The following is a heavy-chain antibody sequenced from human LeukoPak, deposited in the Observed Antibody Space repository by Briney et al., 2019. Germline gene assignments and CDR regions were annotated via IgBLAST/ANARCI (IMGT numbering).Heavy chain of an antibody. Sequence: GGSLRLSCAASGFTFSSYAMNWVRQAPGKGLEWVSSISSSSSYIYYADSVKGRFTISRDNAKNSLYLQMNSLRAEDTAVYYCARDSVIVVVPAADYYYYYGMDVWGQGTTVTVSS. J-gene: IGHJ6*02. CDR3: ARDSVIVVVPAADYYYYYGMDV. V-gene: IGHV3-21*01. CDR1: GFTFSSYA. D-gene: IGHD2-2*01. CDR2: ISSSSSYI.